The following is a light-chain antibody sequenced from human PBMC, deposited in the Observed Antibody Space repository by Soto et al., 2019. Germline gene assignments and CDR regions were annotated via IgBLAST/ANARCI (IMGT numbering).Light chain of an antibody. CDR1: SSDVGAYDY. Sequence: QSALTQPRSVSGSPGQSVTISCTGTSSDVGAYDYVSWYQQHAGEAPKIIMFDVKKRSSGFPDRFSGSKSGNTASLTISGLQAEDEADYYCCSYAGSHTWVFGGGTQLTVL. J-gene: IGLJ3*02. V-gene: IGLV2-11*01. CDR2: DVK. CDR3: CSYAGSHTWV.